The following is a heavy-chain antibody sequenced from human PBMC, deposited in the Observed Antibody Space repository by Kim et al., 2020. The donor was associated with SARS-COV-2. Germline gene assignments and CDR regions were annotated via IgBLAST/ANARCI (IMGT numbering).Heavy chain of an antibody. CDR3: ATGPSERHYYIDV. D-gene: IGHD1-1*01. V-gene: IGHV1-24*01. Sequence: ASVKVSCKVSGDSLTELSIHWLRQAPGRGLEWMGGFDPQDGETIYGQKFQGRVSMTEDTSTDTAYMDLSNLRSEDTAVYYCATGPSERHYYIDVWGKGTTVTVS. CDR1: GDSLTELS. J-gene: IGHJ6*03. CDR2: FDPQDGET.